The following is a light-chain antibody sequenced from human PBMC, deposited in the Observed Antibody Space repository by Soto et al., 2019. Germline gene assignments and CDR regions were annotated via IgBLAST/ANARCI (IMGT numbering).Light chain of an antibody. CDR3: QQYGRSPWT. V-gene: IGKV3-20*01. J-gene: IGKJ1*01. Sequence: IVLTKSPGTLSLSPGDRATLSSRASQSVSSSYLAWYQQKPGQAPGLLIYGASSRATGIPDRFSGSGSGTDFTLTISRLEPEDFAVYYCQQYGRSPWTFGQGTKVDI. CDR2: GAS. CDR1: QSVSSSY.